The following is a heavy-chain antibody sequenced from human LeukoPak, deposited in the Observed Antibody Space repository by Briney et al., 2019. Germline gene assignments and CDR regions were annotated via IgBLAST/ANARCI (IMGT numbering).Heavy chain of an antibody. CDR2: INDGGGRT. D-gene: IGHD3-10*01. V-gene: IGHV3-23*01. CDR3: AKDQDTMVRGTPNWFDP. J-gene: IGHJ5*02. Sequence: PGGSLRLSCAASGFIFSSYAMNWVRQAPGKGLEWVSAINDGGGRTYYADSVKGRFTISRDNSKNTLYLQMNSLRAGDTAVYYCAKDQDTMVRGTPNWFDPWGQGTLVTVSS. CDR1: GFIFSSYA.